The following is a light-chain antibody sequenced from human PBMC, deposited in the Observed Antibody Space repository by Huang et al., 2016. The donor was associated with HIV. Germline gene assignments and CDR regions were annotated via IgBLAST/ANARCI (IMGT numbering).Light chain of an antibody. CDR3: QQRSAWPLT. CDR1: QSVHSY. Sequence: EIVLTQSPATLSLSPGERATLSCRASQSVHSYLAWYQQKPGQAPRLLIDDATNMATGIPARFSGSGSETDFTLTISNLQSEDFAVYYCQQRSAWPLTFGGGTKVEI. V-gene: IGKV3-11*01. J-gene: IGKJ4*01. CDR2: DAT.